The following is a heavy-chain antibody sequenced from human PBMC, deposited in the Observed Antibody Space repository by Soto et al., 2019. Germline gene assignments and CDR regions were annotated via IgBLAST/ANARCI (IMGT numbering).Heavy chain of an antibody. CDR2: IYYSGST. J-gene: IGHJ4*02. CDR1: GGSISSYY. Sequence: SETLSLTCTVSGGSISSYYWSWIRQPPGKGLEWIGYIYYSGSTNYNPSLKSRVTISVDTSKNQFSLKLSSVTAADTAVYYCARSLGYSGLIDYWGQGTLVTVSS. V-gene: IGHV4-59*12. CDR3: ARSLGYSGLIDY. D-gene: IGHD5-12*01.